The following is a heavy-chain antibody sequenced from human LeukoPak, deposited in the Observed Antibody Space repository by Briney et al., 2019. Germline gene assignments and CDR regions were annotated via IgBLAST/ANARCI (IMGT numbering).Heavy chain of an antibody. V-gene: IGHV3-23*01. CDR2: IFGSGGSP. D-gene: IGHD5-18*01. CDR1: GFTFGSFA. CDR3: GKTTAGYSSGQKPAWPVDY. J-gene: IGHJ4*02. Sequence: GGSLRLSCEASGFTFGSFAMYWVRQAPGKGLDWIAGIFGSGGSPHYADSVKGRFTISRDNYKNTVYLQINSLRAEDTAVYYCGKTTAGYSSGQKPAWPVDYWGQGTLVTVSS.